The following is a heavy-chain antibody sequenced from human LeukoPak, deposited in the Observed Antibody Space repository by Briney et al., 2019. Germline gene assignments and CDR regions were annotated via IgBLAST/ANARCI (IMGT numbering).Heavy chain of an antibody. Sequence: SETLSLTCTVSGGSISSYYWSRIRQPPGKGLEWIGYIYYSGSTNYNPSHKSRVTISVDTSKNQFSLKLSSVTAADTAVYYCARGIAVAWGQGTLVTVSS. CDR3: ARGIAVA. CDR1: GGSISSYY. CDR2: IYYSGST. V-gene: IGHV4-59*01. D-gene: IGHD6-19*01. J-gene: IGHJ4*02.